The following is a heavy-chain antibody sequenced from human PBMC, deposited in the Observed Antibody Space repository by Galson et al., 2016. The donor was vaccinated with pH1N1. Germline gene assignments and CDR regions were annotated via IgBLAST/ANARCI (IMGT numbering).Heavy chain of an antibody. J-gene: IGHJ5*01. CDR2: ISSSLSVI. CDR1: GFLFSSFG. Sequence: SLRLSCAASGFLFSSFGMNWVRQAPGKGLEWIAYISSSLSVIKYADSVRGRFTVSRDHVKNSLDLQMNSLRVDDTAVYYCARDTTVTTGPRWFASWGQGTPVSVSS. D-gene: IGHD4-17*01. V-gene: IGHV3-48*01. CDR3: ARDTTVTTGPRWFAS.